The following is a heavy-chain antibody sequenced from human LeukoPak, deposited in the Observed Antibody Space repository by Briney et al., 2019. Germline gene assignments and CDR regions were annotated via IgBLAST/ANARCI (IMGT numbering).Heavy chain of an antibody. V-gene: IGHV4-34*01. CDR3: ARDPVVVPAAKNYYYYYMDV. J-gene: IGHJ6*03. CDR2: INHSGST. Sequence: SETLSLTCAVYGGSFSSYYWSWIRQPPGKGLEWIGEINHSGSTNYNPSLKSRVTISVDTSKNQFSLKLSSVTAADTAVYYCARDPVVVPAAKNYYYYYMDVWGKGTTVTVSS. D-gene: IGHD2-2*01. CDR1: GGSFSSYY.